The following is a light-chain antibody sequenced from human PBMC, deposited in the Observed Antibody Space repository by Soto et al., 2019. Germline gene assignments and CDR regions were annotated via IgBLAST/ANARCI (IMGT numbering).Light chain of an antibody. Sequence: QSVLTQSPSASGSPGQSVTISCTGTSSDIGGYNSVSWYQQHPGKAPKVMIYDATKRPSGVPDRFSGSKSGNTASLTVSALPAEDEADYYCSSYTDRKHLVFGTGTKLTVL. V-gene: IGLV2-8*01. CDR2: DAT. CDR3: SSYTDRKHLV. J-gene: IGLJ1*01. CDR1: SSDIGGYNS.